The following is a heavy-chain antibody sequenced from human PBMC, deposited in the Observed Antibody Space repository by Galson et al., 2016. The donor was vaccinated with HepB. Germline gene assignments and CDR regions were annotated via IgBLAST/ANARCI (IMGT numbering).Heavy chain of an antibody. CDR2: IGVGSGDI. J-gene: IGHJ5*02. D-gene: IGHD3-16*01. V-gene: IGHV1-58*01. CDR3: AADYPDTYFDP. CDR1: GFTFSSSP. Sequence: SVKVSCKASGFTFSSSPVPRVRQARGQRLEWIGWIGVGSGDISYAQKFQERVTITSDTSTSTANMELSSLSSEDTAVYYCAADYPDTYFDPWVQGTLVTVSS.